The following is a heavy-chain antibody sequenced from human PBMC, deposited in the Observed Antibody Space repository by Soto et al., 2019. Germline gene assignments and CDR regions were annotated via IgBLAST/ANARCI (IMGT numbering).Heavy chain of an antibody. CDR3: AKDVGRHDPYNWFDP. CDR1: GGTFSSYA. D-gene: IGHD3-16*01. CDR2: IIPIFGTT. J-gene: IGHJ5*02. V-gene: IGHV1-69*05. Sequence: GASVKVSCKASGGTFSSYAISWVRQAPGQGLEWMGGIIPIFGTTNYAQKFQGRVTITTDKSTSTDYMELSSLSSEDTAVYYCAKDVGRHDPYNWFDPWGQGTLVTVSS.